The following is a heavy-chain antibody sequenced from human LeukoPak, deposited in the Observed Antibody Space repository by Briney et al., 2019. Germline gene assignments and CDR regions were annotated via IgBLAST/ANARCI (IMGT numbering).Heavy chain of an antibody. J-gene: IGHJ4*02. CDR2: ISSSGSTI. CDR3: ARDLEYSRGETGFDY. V-gene: IGHV3-48*03. Sequence: GGSLRLSCAASGFTFSSYEMNWVRQAPGKGLEWVSYISSSGSTIYYADSVKGRFTISRDNAKNSLYLQMNSLRAEDTAVYYCARDLEYSRGETGFDYWGQGTLVTVSS. CDR1: GFTFSSYE. D-gene: IGHD3-16*01.